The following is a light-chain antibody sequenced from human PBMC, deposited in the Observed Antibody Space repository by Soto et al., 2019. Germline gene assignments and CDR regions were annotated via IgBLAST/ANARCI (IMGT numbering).Light chain of an antibody. V-gene: IGLV2-14*03. J-gene: IGLJ2*01. Sequence: QSALTQPASVPESPGQSITISCTGTSNDVAAYDYVSWYQHYPGKVPKLLIFDVKKRPSGVSNRFSGSRSGNTASLTISGLQPEDEAVYYCSSFTTSAHVVFGGGTKLTVL. CDR2: DVK. CDR3: SSFTTSAHVV. CDR1: SNDVAAYDY.